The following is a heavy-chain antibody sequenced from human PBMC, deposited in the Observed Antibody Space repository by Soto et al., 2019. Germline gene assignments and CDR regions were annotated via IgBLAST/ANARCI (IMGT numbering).Heavy chain of an antibody. D-gene: IGHD3-3*01. CDR2: IDNSGNT. CDR1: DGSISTYF. V-gene: IGHV4-4*07. Sequence: SETLSLTCTVSDGSISTYFCNWIRQPAGKGLEWIGRIDNSGNTNYNPSLKSRVTMSADTSRNQFSLNLNSVTAADTAVYYCARGGQDFWSGPFDYWVQGALVTVSS. J-gene: IGHJ4*02. CDR3: ARGGQDFWSGPFDY.